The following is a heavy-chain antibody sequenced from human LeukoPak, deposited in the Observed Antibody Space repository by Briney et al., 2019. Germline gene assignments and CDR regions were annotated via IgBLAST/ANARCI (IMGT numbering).Heavy chain of an antibody. V-gene: IGHV3-23*01. CDR1: EFTFSAYG. D-gene: IGHD5-12*01. Sequence: GGSLRLSCVASEFTFSAYGMSWVRQAPGKGLEWVSAISGSGGSTYYADSVKGRFTISRDNSKSTLYLQMNSLRAEDTAVYYCAKDIVAIHIDYWGQGTLVTVSS. J-gene: IGHJ4*02. CDR2: ISGSGGST. CDR3: AKDIVAIHIDY.